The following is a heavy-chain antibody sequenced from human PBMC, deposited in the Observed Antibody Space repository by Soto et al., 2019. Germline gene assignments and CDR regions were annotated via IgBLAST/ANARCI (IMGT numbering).Heavy chain of an antibody. CDR3: AQLGGYYQALDS. J-gene: IGHJ4*02. V-gene: IGHV4-59*08. CDR1: DGSISPYY. D-gene: IGHD3-22*01. Sequence: SETLSLTCTVSDGSISPYYWSWIRQPPGKGLEWIGYIYYAGTTTYNPSLKSRVSISVDTSKNEVSLKLTSVTAADTAVYYCAQLGGYYQALDSWGQGNVVTVSS. CDR2: IYYAGTT.